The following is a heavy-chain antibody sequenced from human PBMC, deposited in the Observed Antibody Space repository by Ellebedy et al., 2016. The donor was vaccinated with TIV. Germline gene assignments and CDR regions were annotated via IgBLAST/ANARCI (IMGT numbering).Heavy chain of an antibody. J-gene: IGHJ5*02. CDR2: INNDGSGK. Sequence: PGGSLRLSCAASGFTFSDYWMAWVRQAPGKGLEWVASINNDGSGKYYVDSVEGRVTISRDNTKDSLFLQMNSLTAEETALYYCADFHAAWGQGTLVTVSS. V-gene: IGHV3-7*03. CDR3: ADFHAA. CDR1: GFTFSDYW.